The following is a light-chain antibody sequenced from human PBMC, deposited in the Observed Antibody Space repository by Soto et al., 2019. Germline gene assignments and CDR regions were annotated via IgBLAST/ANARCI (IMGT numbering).Light chain of an antibody. CDR1: SSDVGGYKY. J-gene: IGLJ1*01. CDR3: GSITRSSTSV. CDR2: DVT. V-gene: IGLV2-14*01. Sequence: SALTQPASVSGSPGQSITISCTGTSSDVGGYKYVSWYQHQPGKAPKLIIYDVTKRPSGVSNRFSGSKSGNTASLTISGIQAEDEGDYYCGSITRSSTSVFGTGTKVTVL.